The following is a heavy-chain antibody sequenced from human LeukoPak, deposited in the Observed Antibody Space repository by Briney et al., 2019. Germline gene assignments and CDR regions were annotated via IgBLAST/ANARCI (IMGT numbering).Heavy chain of an antibody. CDR1: GGTFSSYA. CDR2: IIPIFGTA. V-gene: IGHV1-69*13. CDR3: ARVDLYSSSPYYFDY. J-gene: IGHJ4*02. Sequence: SVKVSCKASGGTFSSYAIIWVRQAPGQGLEWMGGIIPIFGTANYAQKFQGRVTITADESTSTAYMELSSLRSEDTAVYYCARVDLYSSSPYYFDYWGQGTLVTVSS. D-gene: IGHD6-6*01.